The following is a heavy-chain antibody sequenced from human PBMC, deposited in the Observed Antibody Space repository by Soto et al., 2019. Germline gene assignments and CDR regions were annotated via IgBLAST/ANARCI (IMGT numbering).Heavy chain of an antibody. J-gene: IGHJ4*02. Sequence: PGGSLRLSCATSGLTFSNYAMSWVRQAPRGGLEWVSSMSGSSSTTYYADSVRGRFTISRDRSKNTLYLQMSSLRAEDTALYYCAKNQERELPRVIDFWGQGTLVTVYS. CDR3: AKNQERELPRVIDF. CDR2: MSGSSSTT. V-gene: IGHV3-23*01. D-gene: IGHD1-7*01. CDR1: GLTFSNYA.